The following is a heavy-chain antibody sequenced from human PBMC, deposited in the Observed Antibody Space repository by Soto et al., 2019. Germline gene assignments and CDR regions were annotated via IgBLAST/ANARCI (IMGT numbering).Heavy chain of an antibody. Sequence: PSETLSLTCFVSGDSITNGDYYWSWLRQPPGKGLEWIGSIYYSGSTYNNPSLRSRVSMSIDTSKDQFSLKLKSVTAADTALYFCARQRTSVVTQAYFDVWGPGSLVTVSS. CDR3: ARQRTSVVTQAYFDV. CDR1: GDSITNGDYY. J-gene: IGHJ4*02. CDR2: IYYSGST. V-gene: IGHV4-39*01. D-gene: IGHD2-21*02.